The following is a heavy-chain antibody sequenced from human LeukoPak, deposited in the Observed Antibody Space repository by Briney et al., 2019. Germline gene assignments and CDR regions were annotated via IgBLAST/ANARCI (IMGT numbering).Heavy chain of an antibody. D-gene: IGHD2-21*02. CDR1: GFTFSRNG. V-gene: IGHV3-23*01. CDR3: AKVRCGDDCYSTHDAYDI. J-gene: IGHJ3*02. Sequence: PGGSLRLSCAGSGFTFSRNGLSWVRQAPGKGLEWVSGISGSGTSTYYADSVQGRFTISRDNSKNTLYLQVNSLRAEDTAVYYCAKVRCGDDCYSTHDAYDIWGQGTMVTVSS. CDR2: ISGSGTST.